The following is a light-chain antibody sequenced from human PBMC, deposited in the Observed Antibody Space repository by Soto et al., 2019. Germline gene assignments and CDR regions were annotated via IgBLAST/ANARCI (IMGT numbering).Light chain of an antibody. V-gene: IGKV1-5*01. CDR3: QQLNSYPF. CDR1: QSISSW. J-gene: IGKJ5*01. CDR2: DAS. Sequence: DIQMTQSPSTLSASVGDRVTITCRASQSISSWLAWYQQKPGKAPKLLIYDASNLQRGVPSRFSGSGSGTEFTLTITSLQPEDFATYYCQQLNSYPFFGQGTRLEIK.